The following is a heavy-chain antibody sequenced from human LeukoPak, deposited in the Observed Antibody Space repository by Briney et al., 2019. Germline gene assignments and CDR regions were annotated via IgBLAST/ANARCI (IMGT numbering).Heavy chain of an antibody. J-gene: IGHJ6*03. Sequence: GGSLRLSCAASGFTFSSYSMNWVRQAPGKGLEWVSSITSTSSYIYYADSVKGRFTISRDNAKNSLYLQMNSLRAEDTAVYYCARVTTIFGVLKYYYYMDVWGKGTTVTVSS. CDR3: ARVTTIFGVLKYYYYMDV. CDR2: ITSTSSYI. V-gene: IGHV3-21*01. D-gene: IGHD3-3*01. CDR1: GFTFSSYS.